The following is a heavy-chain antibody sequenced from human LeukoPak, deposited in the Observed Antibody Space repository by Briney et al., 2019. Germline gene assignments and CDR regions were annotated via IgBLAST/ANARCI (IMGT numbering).Heavy chain of an antibody. V-gene: IGHV3-23*01. CDR3: ANGNRCTSPNCLGYYYFYMDV. Sequence: PGGSLRLSCAASGFTFSNYAMNWVRQAPGRGLEWVASFSGSGGTTYHADSVKGRFTISRDNSKNTLYLQMNSLRLVDTAVYYCANGNRCTSPNCLGYYYFYMDVWGKGTTVTVSS. J-gene: IGHJ6*03. CDR1: GFTFSNYA. CDR2: FSGSGGTT. D-gene: IGHD2-8*01.